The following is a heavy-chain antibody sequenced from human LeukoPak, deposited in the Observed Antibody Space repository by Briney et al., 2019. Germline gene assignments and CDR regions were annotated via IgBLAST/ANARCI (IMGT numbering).Heavy chain of an antibody. D-gene: IGHD1-26*01. V-gene: IGHV1-58*02. CDR2: IVVGSGNT. CDR1: GFTFTSSA. CDR3: AAVQVGANYYFDY. J-gene: IGHJ4*02. Sequence: SVKVSCKASGFTFTSSAMQWVRQSRGQRLEWIGWIVVGSGNTNYAQKFQERVTITRDMSTSRAYMELSSLRSEDTAVYYCAAVQVGANYYFDYWGQGTLVTVSS.